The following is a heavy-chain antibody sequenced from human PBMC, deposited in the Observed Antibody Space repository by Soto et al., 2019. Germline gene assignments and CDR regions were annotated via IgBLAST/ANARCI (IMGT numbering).Heavy chain of an antibody. D-gene: IGHD6-19*01. CDR2: ISRGADDT. CDR3: AGRGERWLPEDY. Sequence: EVQLLESGGGLVQPGGSLRLSCAASGFTFHIYPMTWVRQTPGKGLEWVSTISRGADDTQYADSVKGRFTLTRDDSKKTRYLQLNGLRAEDTAVYYCAGRGERWLPEDYWGQGTLVTVSS. CDR1: GFTFHIYP. J-gene: IGHJ4*02. V-gene: IGHV3-23*01.